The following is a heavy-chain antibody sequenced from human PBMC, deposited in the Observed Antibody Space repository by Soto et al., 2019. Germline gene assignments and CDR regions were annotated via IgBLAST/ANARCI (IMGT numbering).Heavy chain of an antibody. Sequence: SVKVSCKASGGTFSSYTISWVRQAPGQGLEWMGRIIPILGIANYAQKFQGRVTITADKSTSTAYMELSSLRSEDTAVYYCAIGPSDYGDYVFDYWGQGTLVTVSS. D-gene: IGHD4-17*01. CDR3: AIGPSDYGDYVFDY. CDR1: GGTFSSYT. V-gene: IGHV1-69*02. J-gene: IGHJ4*02. CDR2: IIPILGIA.